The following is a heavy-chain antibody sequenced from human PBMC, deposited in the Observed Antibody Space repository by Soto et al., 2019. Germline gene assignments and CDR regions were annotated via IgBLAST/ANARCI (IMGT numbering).Heavy chain of an antibody. CDR1: GFTFSSYA. CDR2: ISYDGSDK. J-gene: IGHJ4*02. V-gene: IGHV3-30-3*01. Sequence: GGSLRLSCAASGFTFSSYAMHWVRQAPGKGLEWVALISYDGSDKDYADSVKGRFTISRDNSRNTLFLQMNSLRAEDTAVYYCARDYYKYYDSSGYYRAQDYWGQGTLVTVSS. D-gene: IGHD3-22*01. CDR3: ARDYYKYYDSSGYYRAQDY.